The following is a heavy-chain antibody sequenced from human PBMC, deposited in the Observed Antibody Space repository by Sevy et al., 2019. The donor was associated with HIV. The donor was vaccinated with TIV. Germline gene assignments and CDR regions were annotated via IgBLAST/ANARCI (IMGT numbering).Heavy chain of an antibody. CDR3: ARGGGEGVGATGGGDY. CDR1: GYTFTGYY. V-gene: IGHV1-2*02. CDR2: INPNSGGT. J-gene: IGHJ4*02. Sequence: ASVKVSCKASGYTFTGYYMHWVRQAPGQGLEWMGWINPNSGGTNYAQKFQGRVTMTRDTSISTAYMELSRLRSDDTAMYYFARGGGEGVGATGGGDYWGQGTLVTVSS. D-gene: IGHD1-26*01.